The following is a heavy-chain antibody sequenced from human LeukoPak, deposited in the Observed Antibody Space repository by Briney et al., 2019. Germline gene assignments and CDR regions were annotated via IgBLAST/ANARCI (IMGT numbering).Heavy chain of an antibody. CDR3: ASADYDDYYIDF. D-gene: IGHD4-17*01. CDR2: IYYSGMT. Sequence: SETLSLTCTVSGGSISSYYWSWIRQPPRKGLDWIGYIYYSGMTNYNPSLKSRVTISLDTSKNQFSLKLSSVTAADTAVYYCASADYDDYYIDFWGQGTLVTVSS. J-gene: IGHJ4*02. V-gene: IGHV4-59*01. CDR1: GGSISSYY.